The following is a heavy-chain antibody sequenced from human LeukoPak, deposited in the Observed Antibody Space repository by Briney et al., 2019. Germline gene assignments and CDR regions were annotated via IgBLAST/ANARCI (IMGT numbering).Heavy chain of an antibody. CDR1: GFTFSSYA. CDR3: AKDLTMATTGDFDY. J-gene: IGHJ4*02. Sequence: PGGSLRLSCAASGFTFSSYAMSWVRQAPGKGLEWVSATSGSGGSTYYADSVKGRFTISRDNSKNTLYLQMNSLRAEDTAVYYCAKDLTMATTGDFDYWGQGTLVTVSS. CDR2: TSGSGGST. V-gene: IGHV3-23*01. D-gene: IGHD5-24*01.